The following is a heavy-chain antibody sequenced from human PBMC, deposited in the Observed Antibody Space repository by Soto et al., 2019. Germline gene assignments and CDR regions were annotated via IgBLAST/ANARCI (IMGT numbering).Heavy chain of an antibody. V-gene: IGHV3-48*02. CDR1: GFTFSSYS. CDR3: AKGGYSSGWYPD. J-gene: IGHJ4*02. Sequence: EVQLVESGGGLVQPGGSLRLSCAASGFTFSSYSMNWVRQAPGKGLEWVSYISSSSSTIYYADSVKGRFTISRDNVKNSLYLQMNSLRDEDTAVYYCAKGGYSSGWYPDWGQGTLVTVSS. CDR2: ISSSSSTI. D-gene: IGHD6-19*01.